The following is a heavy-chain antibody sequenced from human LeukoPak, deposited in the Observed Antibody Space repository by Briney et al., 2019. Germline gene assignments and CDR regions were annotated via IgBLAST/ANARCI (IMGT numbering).Heavy chain of an antibody. V-gene: IGHV3-21*01. J-gene: IGHJ4*02. D-gene: IGHD3-10*01. CDR1: GFTFSSYS. Sequence: GGSLRLSCAASGFTFSSYSMIWVRQAPGKGLEWVSSISSSSSYIYYADSVKGRFTISRDNAKNSLYLQMNSLRAEDTAVYYCARGQTPMVRGVGIDYWGQGTLVTVSS. CDR3: ARGQTPMVRGVGIDY. CDR2: ISSSSSYI.